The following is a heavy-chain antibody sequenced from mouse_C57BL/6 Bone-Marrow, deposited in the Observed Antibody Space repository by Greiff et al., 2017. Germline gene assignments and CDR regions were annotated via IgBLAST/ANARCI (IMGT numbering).Heavy chain of an antibody. CDR2: IHPNSGST. J-gene: IGHJ1*03. CDR1: GYTFTSYW. V-gene: IGHV1-64*01. Sequence: VQLQQSGAELVKPGASVKLSCKASGYTFTSYWMHWVKQRPGQGLEWIGMIHPNSGSTNYNEKFKSKATLTVDKSSSTAYMQLSSLTSEDSAVYDCAREVLLWLRRRYFDVWGTGATVTVSS. D-gene: IGHD2-2*01. CDR3: AREVLLWLRRRYFDV.